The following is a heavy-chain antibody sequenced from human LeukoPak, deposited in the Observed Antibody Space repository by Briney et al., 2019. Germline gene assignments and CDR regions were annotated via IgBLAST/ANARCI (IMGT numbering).Heavy chain of an antibody. J-gene: IGHJ3*02. CDR1: GGSISTYY. V-gene: IGHV4-59*08. CDR2: VYYSGST. Sequence: SETLSLTCTVSGGSISTYYWRWIRHSPRQGMEWVGSVYYSGSTNYNPSLKRRVRLSVDPSKNQFSLALSPVTVADTAVSYCSVNSTNHIFDIGGGGTMVTVSS. CDR3: SVNSTNHIFDI. D-gene: IGHD5/OR15-5a*01.